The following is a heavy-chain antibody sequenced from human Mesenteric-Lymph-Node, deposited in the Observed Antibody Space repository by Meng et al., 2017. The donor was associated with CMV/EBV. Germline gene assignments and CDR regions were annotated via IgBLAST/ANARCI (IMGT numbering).Heavy chain of an antibody. D-gene: IGHD4-11*01. V-gene: IGHV4-30-4*01. J-gene: IGHJ4*02. CDR1: GGSISSGDYF. CDR2: IYDTGGT. CDR3: ARRAVQMTTDRFDY. Sequence: SGGSISSGDYFWSWIRQPPGKGLELIGYIYDTGGTYYNPSLKGRVSMSVATSNDQFFLKLTSLTAADTAVYFCARRAVQMTTDRFDYWGQGTLVTVSS.